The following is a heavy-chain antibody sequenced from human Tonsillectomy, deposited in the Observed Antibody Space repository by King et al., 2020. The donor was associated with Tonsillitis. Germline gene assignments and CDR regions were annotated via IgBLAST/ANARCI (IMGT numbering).Heavy chain of an antibody. Sequence: VQLVESGGGVVQPGRSLRLSCAASGFTFSSYGIHWVRQAPGKGLEWVAVISSDGSKKYYADSVRGRFTISRDNSKNTLYLQMNSLRADDTAVYNCAKARQLLVHFDYWGQGTLVTVSS. V-gene: IGHV3-30*18. CDR2: ISSDGSKK. CDR1: GFTFSSYG. J-gene: IGHJ4*02. D-gene: IGHD6-19*01. CDR3: AKARQLLVHFDY.